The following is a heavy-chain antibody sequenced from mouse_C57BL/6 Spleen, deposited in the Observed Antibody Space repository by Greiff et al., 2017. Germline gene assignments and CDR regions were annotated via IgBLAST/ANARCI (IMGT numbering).Heavy chain of an antibody. V-gene: IGHV1-76*01. Sequence: VQGVESGAELVRPGASVKLSCKASGYTFTDYYINWVKQRPGQGLEWIARIYPGSGNTYYNEKLKGKATLTAEKSSSTAYMQLSSLTAEDSAVYVCARSGTVLDYWGQGTTLTVSS. CDR3: ARSGTVLDY. CDR1: GYTFTDYY. J-gene: IGHJ2*01. D-gene: IGHD1-1*01. CDR2: IYPGSGNT.